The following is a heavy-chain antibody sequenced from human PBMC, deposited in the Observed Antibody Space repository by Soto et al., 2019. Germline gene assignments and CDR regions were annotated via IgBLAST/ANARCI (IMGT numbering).Heavy chain of an antibody. D-gene: IGHD2-2*01. V-gene: IGHV4-30-4*01. CDR2: IYYSGST. J-gene: IGHJ4*02. CDR3: ARKVVPAAAGYDY. CDR1: GGSISSGDYY. Sequence: SETLSLTCTVSGGSISSGDYYWSWIRQPPGKGLEWIGYIYYSGSTYYTPSLKSRVTISVDTSKNQFSLKLSSVTAADTAVYYCARKVVPAAAGYDYWGQGTLVTVSS.